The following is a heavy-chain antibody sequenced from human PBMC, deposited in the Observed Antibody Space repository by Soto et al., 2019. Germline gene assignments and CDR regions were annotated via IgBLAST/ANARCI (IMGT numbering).Heavy chain of an antibody. D-gene: IGHD1-20*01. CDR1: GFIFSTYT. CDR3: PKARHPDGIRNFDY. J-gene: IGHJ4*02. Sequence: GGSLRLSCAASGFIFSTYTMNWVRQVPGKGLEWVSGINQPGKQTWYADSVKGRFTISRDNSKNFLFLQMNSLRVEDTAVYYCPKARHPDGIRNFDYWGKGAPVTAPQ. CDR2: INQPGKQT. V-gene: IGHV3-23*05.